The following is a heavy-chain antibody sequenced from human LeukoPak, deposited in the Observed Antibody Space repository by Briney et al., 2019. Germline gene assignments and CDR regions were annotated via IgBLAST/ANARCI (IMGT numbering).Heavy chain of an antibody. D-gene: IGHD2-15*01. CDR2: ISGSGDKT. Sequence: PGGSLRLSCAASGFAFRTYAMSWVRQAPGKGLEGVSAISGSGDKTFYAESVRGRFTISRDNSRNTLYLQMNSLRAEDTAVYYCAKQLGYCSDGSCYFPYWGQGTLVTVSS. J-gene: IGHJ4*02. V-gene: IGHV3-23*01. CDR3: AKQLGYCSDGSCYFPY. CDR1: GFAFRTYA.